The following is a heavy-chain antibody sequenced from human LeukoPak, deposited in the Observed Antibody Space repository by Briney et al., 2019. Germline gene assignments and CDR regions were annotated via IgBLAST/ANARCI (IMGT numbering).Heavy chain of an antibody. CDR2: ISSSGSTI. J-gene: IGHJ3*02. CDR3: ARDLASYVGAFDI. V-gene: IGHV3-48*04. CDR1: GFTFSSYA. D-gene: IGHD2-8*01. Sequence: PGGSLRLSCAASGFTFSSYAMSWVRQAPGKGLEWVSYISSSGSTIYYADSVKGRFTISRDNAKNSLYLQMNSLRAEDTAVHYCARDLASYVGAFDIWGQGTMVTVSS.